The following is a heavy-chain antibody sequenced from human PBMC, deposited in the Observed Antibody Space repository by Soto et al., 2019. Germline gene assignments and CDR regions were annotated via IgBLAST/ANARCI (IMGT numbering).Heavy chain of an antibody. Sequence: TLSLTCAVFGGYISSGGYSWSWIRQPPGKGLEWIGYIHHSGSTYYNPSLKSRVTISVDRSKNQFSLKLSSVTAADTAVYYCARGPDGYSYGFYFDYWGQGALVTVSS. CDR3: ARGPDGYSYGFYFDY. CDR1: GGYISSGGYS. V-gene: IGHV4-30-2*01. J-gene: IGHJ4*02. D-gene: IGHD5-18*01. CDR2: IHHSGST.